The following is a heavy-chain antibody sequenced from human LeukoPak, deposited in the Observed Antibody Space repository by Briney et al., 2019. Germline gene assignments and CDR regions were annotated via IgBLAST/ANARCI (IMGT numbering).Heavy chain of an antibody. CDR2: IYDSGST. CDR1: GGSVSGYY. D-gene: IGHD3-22*01. Sequence: SETLSLTCIVSGGSVSGYYWSWIRQPPGKGLEWIGHIYDSGSTNYNPSLKSRVTISMDTSRNQFSLKLYSVTAADTALYYCARHYYAISDSYSSDYWGLGTLVTVSS. V-gene: IGHV4-59*02. J-gene: IGHJ4*02. CDR3: ARHYYAISDSYSSDY.